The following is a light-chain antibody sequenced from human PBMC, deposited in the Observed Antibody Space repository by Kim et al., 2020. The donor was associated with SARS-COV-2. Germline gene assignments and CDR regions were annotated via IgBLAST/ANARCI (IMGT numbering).Light chain of an antibody. CDR1: QSISSW. Sequence: DIQMTQSPSTLSASVGDRVTITCRASQSISSWLAWYQQKPGKAPKLLIYKASSLESGVPSRFSGSGSGTEFTLTISSLQPDDFATYYCQQYNSYPYMYTFGQGTKLEI. CDR3: QQYNSYPYMYT. J-gene: IGKJ2*01. V-gene: IGKV1-5*03. CDR2: KAS.